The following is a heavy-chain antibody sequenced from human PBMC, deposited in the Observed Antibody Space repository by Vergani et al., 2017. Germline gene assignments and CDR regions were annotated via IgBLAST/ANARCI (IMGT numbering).Heavy chain of an antibody. J-gene: IGHJ3*02. Sequence: QVQLQQWGAGLLKPSETLSLTCAVYGGYFSGYYWSWIRQPPGKGLEWIGEINHSGSTNYNPSLQSRVTIAVDTSKNQFTLKLSSVTAANTAVYYWARGWDRKSSGWPRLTSLGAFDIWGQGTMVTVSS. CDR1: GGYFSGYY. V-gene: IGHV4-34*01. D-gene: IGHD6-19*01. CDR3: ARGWDRKSSGWPRLTSLGAFDI. CDR2: INHSGST.